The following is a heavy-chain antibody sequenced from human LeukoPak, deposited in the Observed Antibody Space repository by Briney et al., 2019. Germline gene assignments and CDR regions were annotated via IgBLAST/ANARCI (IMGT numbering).Heavy chain of an antibody. CDR3: AKDLKSMVRGACMDA. V-gene: IGHV3-23*01. Sequence: GGSLRLSCAASGFTFSSYAMSWVRQAPGKGLEWVSAISGSGDSTYSTDSVKGRFTISSDNSKNTLFLQMNSLRAEDTAVYYCAKDLKSMVRGACMDAWGQGTTVTVSS. J-gene: IGHJ6*02. CDR1: GFTFSSYA. CDR2: ISGSGDST. D-gene: IGHD3-10*01.